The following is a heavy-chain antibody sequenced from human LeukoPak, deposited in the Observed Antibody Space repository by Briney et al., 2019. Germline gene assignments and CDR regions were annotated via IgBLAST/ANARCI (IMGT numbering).Heavy chain of an antibody. CDR2: IYTSGST. D-gene: IGHD3-10*01. Sequence: PSETLSLTCTVSRGSISSYYWSWIRQPAGKGLEWIGRIYTSGSTNYNPSLKSRVTMSVDTSKNQFSLKLSSVTAADTAVYYCARENAYGSGSYYNGDSWFDPWGQGTLVTVSS. CDR3: ARENAYGSGSYYNGDSWFDP. CDR1: RGSISSYY. J-gene: IGHJ5*02. V-gene: IGHV4-4*07.